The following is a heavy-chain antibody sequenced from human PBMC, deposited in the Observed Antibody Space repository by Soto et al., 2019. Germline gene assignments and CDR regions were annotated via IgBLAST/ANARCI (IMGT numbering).Heavy chain of an antibody. CDR2: MNPNSGNR. CDR1: GYAFPRYD. J-gene: IGHJ5*02. CDR3: AREHYGNSAWFDP. Sequence: QVQLVQSGAEVKKSGASVKVSCNAPGYAFPRYDINWVRQATGQGLEWMGWMNPNSGNRGYAQMFQCKVTMNRNTSISTAYMEPSSLRSEDTAVYYCAREHYGNSAWFDPWGQGTLVTVCS. D-gene: IGHD3-10*01. V-gene: IGHV1-8*01.